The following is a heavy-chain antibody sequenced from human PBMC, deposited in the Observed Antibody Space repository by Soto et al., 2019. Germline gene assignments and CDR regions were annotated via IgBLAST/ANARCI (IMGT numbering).Heavy chain of an antibody. CDR2: IYYSGST. CDR1: GGSISSSSYY. V-gene: IGHV4-39*01. D-gene: IGHD4-17*01. CDR3: ARRDGDFGAFDI. Sequence: SETLSLTCTVSGGSISSSSYYWGWIRQPPGKGLEWIGSIYYSGSTYYNPSLKSRVTISVDTSKNQFSLKLSSVTAADTAVYYCARRDGDFGAFDIWGQGTMVTVS. J-gene: IGHJ3*02.